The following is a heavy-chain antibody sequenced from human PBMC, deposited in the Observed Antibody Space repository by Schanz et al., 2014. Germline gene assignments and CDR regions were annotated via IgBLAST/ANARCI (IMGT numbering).Heavy chain of an antibody. J-gene: IGHJ4*02. CDR3: ARSAGRDFWSGYYTRFDY. V-gene: IGHV3-33*01. CDR1: GFTFSSYG. CDR2: MSYDGSIK. D-gene: IGHD3-3*01. Sequence: QVQLVESGGGVVQPGRSLRLSCAASGFTFSSYGMHWVRQAPGKGLEWVAAMSYDGSIKYYGDSVKGRFTISRDNSKNILYLQMNSLRAEDTAVYYCARSAGRDFWSGYYTRFDYWGQGTLVTVSS.